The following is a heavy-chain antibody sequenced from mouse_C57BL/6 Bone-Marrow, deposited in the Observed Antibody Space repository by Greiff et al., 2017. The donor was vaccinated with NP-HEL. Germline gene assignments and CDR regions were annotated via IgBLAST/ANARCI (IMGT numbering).Heavy chain of an antibody. Sequence: LVESGAELVRPGASVTLSCKASGYTFTDYEMHWVKQTPVHGLEWIGAIDPETGGTAYNQKFKGKAILTADKSSSTAYMELRSLTAEDSAVYYCTRRGLLYDYDEGSWFAYWGQGTLVTVSA. D-gene: IGHD2-4*01. CDR3: TRRGLLYDYDEGSWFAY. CDR1: GYTFTDYE. V-gene: IGHV1-15*01. CDR2: IDPETGGT. J-gene: IGHJ3*01.